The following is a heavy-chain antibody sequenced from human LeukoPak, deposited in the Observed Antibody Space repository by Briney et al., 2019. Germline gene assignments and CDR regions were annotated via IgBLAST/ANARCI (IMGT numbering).Heavy chain of an antibody. CDR1: GFTFSSYA. D-gene: IGHD7-27*01. J-gene: IGHJ6*02. Sequence: GGSLRLSCAASGFTFSSYAMHWVRQAPGKGLEWVAVISYDGSNKYYADSVKGRFTISRDNSKNTLYLQMNSLRAEDTAVYYCARDLGSKLGPPWYYYYGMDVWGQGTTVTVSS. CDR2: ISYDGSNK. CDR3: ARDLGSKLGPPWYYYYGMDV. V-gene: IGHV3-30-3*01.